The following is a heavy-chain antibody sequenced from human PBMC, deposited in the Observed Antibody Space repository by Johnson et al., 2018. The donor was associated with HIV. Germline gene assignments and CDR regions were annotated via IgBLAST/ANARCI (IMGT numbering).Heavy chain of an antibody. V-gene: IGHV3-30*04. CDR1: EFTFSNYA. CDR2: IHYDGSNK. J-gene: IGHJ3*02. CDR3: ARDNFGGLNAFDI. D-gene: IGHD3-10*01. Sequence: QMLLVESGGGVVQPGRSLKLSCAASEFTFSNYAMHWVRQAPGKGLEWVAFIHYDGSNKYYADSVKGRFTISRDNSKNTLYLQMNSLRAEDTAVYYCARDNFGGLNAFDIWGQGTMVTVSS.